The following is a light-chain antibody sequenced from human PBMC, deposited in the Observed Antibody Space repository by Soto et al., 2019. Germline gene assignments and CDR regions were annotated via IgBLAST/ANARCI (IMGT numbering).Light chain of an antibody. Sequence: DIQMTQSPSSLSASVGDRVTITCRANQSVTNYLNWYQQQPWKAPEVLIYAASSLQGGVPSRFSASGSRTDFTLPISDLQPEDFATYFFQQTICTPYTFGQGTKLEIK. CDR2: AAS. CDR3: QQTICTPYT. CDR1: QSVTNY. J-gene: IGKJ2*01. V-gene: IGKV1-39*01.